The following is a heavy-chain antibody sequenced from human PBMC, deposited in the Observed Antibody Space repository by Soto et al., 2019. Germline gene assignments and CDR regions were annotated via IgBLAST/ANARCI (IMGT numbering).Heavy chain of an antibody. V-gene: IGHV3-66*01. CDR2: IYSGGST. D-gene: IGHD2-15*01. J-gene: IGHJ6*03. CDR1: GFTVSSNY. Sequence: PGGSLRLSCAASGFTVSSNYMSWVRQAPGKGLEWVSVIYSGGSTYYADSVKGRFTISRDNSKNTLYLQMNSLRAEDTAVYYCARETFGVGGVAATSYYYYYMDVWGKGTAVTVSS. CDR3: ARETFGVGGVAATSYYYYYMDV.